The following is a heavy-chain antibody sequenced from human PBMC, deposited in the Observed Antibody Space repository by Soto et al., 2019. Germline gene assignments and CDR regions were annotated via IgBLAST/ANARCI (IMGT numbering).Heavy chain of an antibody. D-gene: IGHD2-15*01. J-gene: IGHJ5*02. Sequence: QVQLQESGPGLVKPSQTLSLTCTVSGGSISSGGYYWSWIRQHPGQGLEWIGYIYYRGSTYYNPSLKTRVTISLDMSKNQFSLKLSSVTAADTAVYYCAREGDYCSGGSCYRWFDPWGQGTLVTVSS. CDR1: GGSISSGGYY. CDR3: AREGDYCSGGSCYRWFDP. CDR2: IYYRGST. V-gene: IGHV4-31*03.